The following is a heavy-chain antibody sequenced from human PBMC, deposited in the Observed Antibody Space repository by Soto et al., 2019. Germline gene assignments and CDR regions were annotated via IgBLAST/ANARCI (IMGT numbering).Heavy chain of an antibody. CDR1: GFTSGNYA. J-gene: IGHJ4*02. V-gene: IGHV3-23*01. D-gene: IGHD7-27*01. CDR3: VQAQRSWVPFR. Sequence: GSLRLSCSISGFTSGNYAMNGVRQAPGKGLEWLSVISGSGLIAYYADSVKGRFTVSSDKPKSTVILQLTNLTLEDTAIYYCVQAQRSWVPFRWGQGTLLTVSS. CDR2: ISGSGLIA.